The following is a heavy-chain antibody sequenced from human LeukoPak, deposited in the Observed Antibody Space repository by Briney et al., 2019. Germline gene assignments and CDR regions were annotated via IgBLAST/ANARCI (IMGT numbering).Heavy chain of an antibody. D-gene: IGHD3-3*01. J-gene: IGHJ5*02. V-gene: IGHV3-23*01. CDR1: GFTFSSYA. CDR2: ISGSGGST. Sequence: PGGSLRLSCAASGFTFSSYAMSWVRQAPGKGLEWVSAISGSGGSTYYVDSVKGRFIISRDNSKNTLYLQMNSLRAEVTAVYYCAKTAHHFWSGYYPNWFDPWGQGTLVTVSS. CDR3: AKTAHHFWSGYYPNWFDP.